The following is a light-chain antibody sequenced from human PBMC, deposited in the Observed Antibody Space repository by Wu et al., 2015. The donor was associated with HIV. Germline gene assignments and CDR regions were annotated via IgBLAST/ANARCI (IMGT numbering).Light chain of an antibody. CDR2: GAS. Sequence: EIVMTQSPATLSVSPGERATLSCRASQSVSSNLAWYQQKPGQAPRLLIYGASTRATGIPARFSGSGSGTEFTLTISSLQSEDFAVYYCQQYNNWPPVWTFGQGDQGGNQT. J-gene: IGKJ1*01. V-gene: IGKV3-15*01. CDR3: QQYNNWPPVWT. CDR1: QSVSSN.